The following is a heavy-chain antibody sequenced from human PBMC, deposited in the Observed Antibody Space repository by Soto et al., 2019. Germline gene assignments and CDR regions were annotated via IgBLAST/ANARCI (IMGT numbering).Heavy chain of an antibody. J-gene: IGHJ4*02. D-gene: IGHD2-8*02. Sequence: TLSLTCTVSGGSISKNSYYWCWIRQPPGKGLEWIGSIYYSESTYYNPSLKSRATISVDTSKNLFSLDLSSVTAADTAVYYCAIHSTRGTSYSPFAYWGQGALVT. CDR2: IYYSEST. V-gene: IGHV4-39*01. CDR3: AIHSTRGTSYSPFAY. CDR1: GGSISKNSYY.